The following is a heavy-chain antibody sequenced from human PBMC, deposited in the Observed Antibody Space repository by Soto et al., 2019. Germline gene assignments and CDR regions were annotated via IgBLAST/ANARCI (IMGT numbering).Heavy chain of an antibody. Sequence: SVKVSCKASGGTFSSYAISWVRQAPGQGLEWMGGIIPIFGTANYAQKFQGRVTVTADESTSTAYMELSSLRSEDTAVYYCAGGGIMITFGERVVDAFDIWGQGTIVTVSS. J-gene: IGHJ3*02. CDR3: AGGGIMITFGERVVDAFDI. CDR1: GGTFSSYA. D-gene: IGHD3-16*01. CDR2: IIPIFGTA. V-gene: IGHV1-69*13.